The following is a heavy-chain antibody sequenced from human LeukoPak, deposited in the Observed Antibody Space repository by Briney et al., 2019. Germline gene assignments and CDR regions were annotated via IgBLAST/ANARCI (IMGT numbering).Heavy chain of an antibody. V-gene: IGHV1-18*01. CDR2: ISAYNGNT. CDR1: GYTFTSYG. Sequence: GASVKVSCKASGYTFTSYGISWERQAPGQGLEWMGWISAYNGNTNYAQKLQDRVTMTTDTSTSTAYMELRSLRSDDTAVYYCARDRTGRGPFDPWGQGTLVTVSS. J-gene: IGHJ5*02. CDR3: ARDRTGRGPFDP. D-gene: IGHD1-14*01.